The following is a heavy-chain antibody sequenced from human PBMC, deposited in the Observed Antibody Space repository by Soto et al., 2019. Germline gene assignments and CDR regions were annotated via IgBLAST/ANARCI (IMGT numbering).Heavy chain of an antibody. CDR3: AVAGDYYDSSGPGY. CDR1: GFTFSSYG. J-gene: IGHJ4*02. CDR2: ISYDGSNK. D-gene: IGHD3-22*01. V-gene: IGHV3-30*03. Sequence: GGSLRLSCAASGFTFSSYGMHWVRQAPGKGLEWVAVISYDGSNKYYADSVKGRFTISRDNSKNTLYLQMNSLRAEDTAVYYCAVAGDYYDSSGPGYWGQGTLVTVSS.